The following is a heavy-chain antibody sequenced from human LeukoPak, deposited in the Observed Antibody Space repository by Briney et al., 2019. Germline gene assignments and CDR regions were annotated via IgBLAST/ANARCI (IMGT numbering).Heavy chain of an antibody. CDR1: EFTFSTYA. J-gene: IGHJ4*02. CDR3: AKGWFGETLHGPHDY. Sequence: PGGSLRLSCAASEFTFSTYAMSWVRQAPGKGLEWVSSISASGSLTYYADSVKGRFTISRDNSKSILFLQMNSLTAEDTAVYYWAKGWFGETLHGPHDYWGQGTLVTVSS. CDR2: ISASGSLT. V-gene: IGHV3-23*01. D-gene: IGHD3-10*01.